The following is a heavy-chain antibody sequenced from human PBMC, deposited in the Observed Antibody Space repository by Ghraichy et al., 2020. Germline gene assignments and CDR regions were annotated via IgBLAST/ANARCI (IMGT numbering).Heavy chain of an antibody. CDR2: IYYSGST. CDR3: ARDHRGSFYSWFDP. V-gene: IGHV4-61*01. D-gene: IGHD3-10*01. CDR1: GGSVSSGSYY. Sequence: SETLSLTCTVSGGSVSSGSYYWSWIRQPPGKGLEWIGYIYYSGSTNYNPSLKSRVTISVDTSKNQFSLKLSSVTAADTAVYYCARDHRGSFYSWFDPWGQGTLVTVSS. J-gene: IGHJ5*02.